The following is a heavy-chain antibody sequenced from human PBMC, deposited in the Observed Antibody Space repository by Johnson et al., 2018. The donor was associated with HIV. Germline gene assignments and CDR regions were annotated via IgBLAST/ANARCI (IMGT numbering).Heavy chain of an antibody. D-gene: IGHD3-3*01. V-gene: IGHV3-30-3*01. CDR3: ARGYNFWSGYYFDVFDI. Sequence: QVHLVESGGGVVQPGRSLRLSCAASGFTFSNYPMYWVRQAPGKGLEWLAFISYDGTNKDNADSVKGRFTISRDNSKNTLYLQMNSLRPEDTAVYDCARGYNFWSGYYFDVFDIWGQGTMVTVSP. CDR1: GFTFSNYP. J-gene: IGHJ3*02. CDR2: ISYDGTNK.